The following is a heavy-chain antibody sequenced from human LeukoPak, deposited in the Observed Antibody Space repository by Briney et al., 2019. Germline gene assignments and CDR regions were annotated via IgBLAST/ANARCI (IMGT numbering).Heavy chain of an antibody. CDR1: GDSIRKDNW. D-gene: IGHD5-12*01. CDR3: ANHYSGYIDY. CDR2: IYDSGKT. J-gene: IGHJ4*02. Sequence: SETLSLTCSVSGDSIRKDNWWTWVRRSPGKGLEWLGEIYDSGKTNYHPSLRSRIAISIDTAKRQFPLELTAVTAADTAVYYCANHYSGYIDYWGQGTLVTVSS. V-gene: IGHV4/OR15-8*02.